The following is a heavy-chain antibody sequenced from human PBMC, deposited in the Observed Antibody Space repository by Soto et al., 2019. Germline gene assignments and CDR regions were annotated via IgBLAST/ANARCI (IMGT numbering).Heavy chain of an antibody. CDR1: GFTFSSYW. V-gene: IGHV3-74*01. CDR2: INSDGRIT. D-gene: IGHD1-26*01. Sequence: EVQLVESGGGLVQPGGSLRLSCAASGFTFSSYWMHWVRQAPGKGMVWVSRINSDGRITSYADSVKGRFTISSDNAKNMPYQQMTRPRAGDTAVYYCTRRRSWDPVNYWGQGTLVTVTS. CDR3: TRRRSWDPVNY. J-gene: IGHJ4*02.